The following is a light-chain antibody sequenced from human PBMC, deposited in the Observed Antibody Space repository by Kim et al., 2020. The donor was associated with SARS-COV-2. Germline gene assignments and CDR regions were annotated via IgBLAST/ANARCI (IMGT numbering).Light chain of an antibody. CDR3: CSYTGSGTWM. Sequence: QSALTQPASVSGSPGQWITISCTGTSSDVGSYNLVSWYQQHPGKAPKLMIYEVTQRPSGVSNRFSGSKSGNTASLTISGLQAEDEADYYCCSYTGSGTWMFGGGTQLTV. CDR1: SSDVGSYNL. CDR2: EVT. V-gene: IGLV2-23*02. J-gene: IGLJ3*02.